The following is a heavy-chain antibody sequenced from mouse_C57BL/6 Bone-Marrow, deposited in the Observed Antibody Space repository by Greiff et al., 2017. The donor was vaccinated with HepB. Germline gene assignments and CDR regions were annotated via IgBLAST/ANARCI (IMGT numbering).Heavy chain of an antibody. D-gene: IGHD1-1*01. V-gene: IGHV5-12*01. CDR2: ISNGGGST. CDR3: ARHITTVVAWYFDV. Sequence: EVKLVESGGGLVQPGGSLKLSCAASGFTFSDYYMYWVRQTPEKRLEWVAYISNGGGSTYYPDTVKGRFTISRDNAKNTLYLPISRLQSEDTAMYYCARHITTVVAWYFDVWGTGTTVTVSS. J-gene: IGHJ1*03. CDR1: GFTFSDYY.